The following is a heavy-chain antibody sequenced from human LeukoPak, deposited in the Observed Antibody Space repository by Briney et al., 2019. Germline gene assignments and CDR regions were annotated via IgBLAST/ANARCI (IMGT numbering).Heavy chain of an antibody. V-gene: IGHV3-48*01. CDR3: ARLGRYADY. CDR2: ISSSSSTI. J-gene: IGHJ4*02. Sequence: GGSLRLSCAASGFTFSSYSMNWVRQAPGKGLEWVSYISSSSSTIYYADSVKGRFTISRDNSKNTLYLQMNSLRAEDTAVYYCARLGRYADYWGQGTLVTVSS. D-gene: IGHD3-16*01. CDR1: GFTFSSYS.